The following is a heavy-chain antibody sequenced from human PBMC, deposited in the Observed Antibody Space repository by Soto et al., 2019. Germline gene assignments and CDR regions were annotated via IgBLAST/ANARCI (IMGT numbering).Heavy chain of an antibody. D-gene: IGHD3-9*01. J-gene: IGHJ6*02. V-gene: IGHV1-69*01. CDR1: GGSFRNYG. CDR3: ARARDYDLLTAREYALDV. CDR2: IMPVFGTA. Sequence: QVQLVQSGAEVKKPGSSVRVSCKVSGGSFRNYGFTWVRQSPGQGLEGMGGIMPVFGTAVYAQKFQGRVTISADELTATASLELSSLSSDDTAVYFCARARDYDLLTAREYALDVWGQGTTVTV.